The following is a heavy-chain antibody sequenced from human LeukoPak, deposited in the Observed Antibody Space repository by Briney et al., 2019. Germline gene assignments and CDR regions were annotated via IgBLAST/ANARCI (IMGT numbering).Heavy chain of an antibody. CDR1: GYTFTTYG. J-gene: IGHJ5*02. CDR2: INTYNGNA. CDR3: ARDCNSSNWCSDS. Sequence: GASVKVSCKASGYTFTTYGISWVRQAPGQGLEWISLINTYNGNANSAQKFQDRVTMTRDTSRRTVYMDLRRLRSEAKAVYYCARDCNSSNWCSDSWGQGTLVTVSS. D-gene: IGHD2/OR15-2a*01. V-gene: IGHV1-18*01.